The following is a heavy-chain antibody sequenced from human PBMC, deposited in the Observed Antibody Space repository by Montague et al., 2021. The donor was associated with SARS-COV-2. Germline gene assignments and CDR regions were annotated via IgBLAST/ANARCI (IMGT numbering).Heavy chain of an antibody. V-gene: IGHV3-33*01. D-gene: IGHD2-21*02. CDR3: AREQHIVVVTATPGAFDI. Sequence: SLSLSLSASGFTFSSYGMHWVRQAPGKGLEWVAVIWYEGSNKYYADSVKGRFTISRDNSKNTLYLQMNSLRAEDTAVYYCAREQHIVVVTATPGAFDIWGQGTMVTVSS. CDR2: IWYEGSNK. CDR1: GFTFSSYG. J-gene: IGHJ3*02.